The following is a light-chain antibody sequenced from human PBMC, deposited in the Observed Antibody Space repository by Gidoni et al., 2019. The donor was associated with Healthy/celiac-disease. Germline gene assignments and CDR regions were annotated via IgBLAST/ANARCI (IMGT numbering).Light chain of an antibody. CDR3: QSYDSSLSGWV. Sequence: QSVLPQPPPVSGAPGPRVTIPCPGSSSNIGAGSDVHWYQQLPGTAPTLLIYGNRNRPSGVPDRFSGAKSGTSASLAITGLQAEDEADYYCQSYDSSLSGWVFGGGTKLTVL. V-gene: IGLV1-40*01. J-gene: IGLJ3*02. CDR2: GNR. CDR1: SSNIGAGSD.